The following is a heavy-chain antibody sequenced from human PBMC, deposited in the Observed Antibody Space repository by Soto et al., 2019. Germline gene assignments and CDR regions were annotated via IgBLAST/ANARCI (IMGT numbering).Heavy chain of an antibody. D-gene: IGHD2-8*01. CDR2: INWDGYSI. Sequence: GGSLRLSCVASGFNFDDHVMHWVRQVPGKGLEWVGHINWDGYSIGYGGSVRGRSTISRDNAKNTLYLQMDSLKTEDTAVYFCARLMGTSFDLWGQGTLVTVSS. V-gene: IGHV3-20*04. CDR3: ARLMGTSFDL. J-gene: IGHJ4*02. CDR1: GFNFDDHV.